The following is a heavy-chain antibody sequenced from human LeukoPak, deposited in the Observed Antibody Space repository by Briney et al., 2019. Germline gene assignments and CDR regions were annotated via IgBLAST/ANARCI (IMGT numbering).Heavy chain of an antibody. D-gene: IGHD2/OR15-2a*01. CDR2: IRYDGSNK. CDR1: GFTFSSYG. Sequence: PGGSLRLSCAASGFTFSSYGMHWVRQAPGKGLEWVAFIRYDGSNKYYADSVKGRFTISRDNSKNTLYLQMNSLRAEDTAVYYWAKEFLKAVLHWGQGTLVTVSS. J-gene: IGHJ4*02. V-gene: IGHV3-30*02. CDR3: AKEFLKAVLH.